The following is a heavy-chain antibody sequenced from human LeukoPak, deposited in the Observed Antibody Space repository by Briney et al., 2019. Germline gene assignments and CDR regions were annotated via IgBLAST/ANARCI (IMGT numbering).Heavy chain of an antibody. V-gene: IGHV3-30*04. Sequence: GGSLRLSCAASGFTFSSYAMHWVRQAPGKGLEWVAVISYDGSNKYYADSVKGRFTISRDNAKNSLYLQMNSLRAEDTAVYYCARDWGFGELLGSAFDIWGQGTMVTVSS. CDR3: ARDWGFGELLGSAFDI. J-gene: IGHJ3*02. CDR1: GFTFSSYA. D-gene: IGHD3-10*01. CDR2: ISYDGSNK.